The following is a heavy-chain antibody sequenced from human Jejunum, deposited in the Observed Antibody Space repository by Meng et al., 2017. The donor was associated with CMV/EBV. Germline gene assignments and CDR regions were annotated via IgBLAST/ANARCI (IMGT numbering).Heavy chain of an antibody. CDR2: IYNGDNT. V-gene: IGHV3-53*01. CDR1: VFTVSSNY. D-gene: IGHD5-12*01. J-gene: IGHJ4*02. CDR3: AGGAVWLVYEY. Sequence: EGQRGGSGGGLLQPGGYLRLSCAASVFTVSSNYMNWVRQAPGKGLEWVSVIYNGDNTNYAESVRGRFTISRDNSKNTLYLQMNSLRAEDTAVYYCAGGAVWLVYEYWGQGTLVTVSS.